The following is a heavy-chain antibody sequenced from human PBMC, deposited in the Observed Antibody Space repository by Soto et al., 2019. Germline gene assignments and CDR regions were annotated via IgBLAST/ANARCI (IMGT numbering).Heavy chain of an antibody. V-gene: IGHV3-72*01. D-gene: IGHD4-4*01. CDR1: GFSFSDHY. CDR3: ARGLPNYSSFDS. J-gene: IGHJ4*02. Sequence: DVQLVQSGGGLVQPGGSLRLSCVGSGFSFSDHYMDWVRQAPGKGLEWVARIRKETNGYSTQYAASVKGRFTISRDDSKNSVYIQVNSLSDEDTAVYYCARGLPNYSSFDSWGQGTLVTVSS. CDR2: IRKETNGYST.